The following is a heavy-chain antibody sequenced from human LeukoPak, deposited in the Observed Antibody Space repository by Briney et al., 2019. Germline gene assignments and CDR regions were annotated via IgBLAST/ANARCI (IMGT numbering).Heavy chain of an antibody. CDR3: AKSRTTMLDY. CDR1: GFTFSDYY. J-gene: IGHJ4*02. Sequence: GGSLRLSCAASGFTFSDYYMSWIRQVPGKGLEWVSYIGLSDSTIYYADSLKGRFAISRDNAKNSLYLHMHSLRAEDTAVYYCAKSRTTMLDYWGQGTLVTVSS. V-gene: IGHV3-11*01. D-gene: IGHD1-7*01. CDR2: IGLSDSTI.